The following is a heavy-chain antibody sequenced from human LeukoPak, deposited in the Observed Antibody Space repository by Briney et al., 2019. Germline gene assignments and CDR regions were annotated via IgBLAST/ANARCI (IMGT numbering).Heavy chain of an antibody. J-gene: IGHJ4*02. CDR3: TLVQVAGVFDY. CDR2: IKQGEIDK. Sequence: GGPLTLSCGLSGFSFRSSWMRGPRDAPGRGREWGANIKQGEIDKYYVVSVKRLFTISREHARNSTSLQMNSLRAEDTDVYYCTLVQVAGVFDYWGQGTLVTVSS. CDR1: GFSFRSSW. D-gene: IGHD6-19*01. V-gene: IGHV3-7*03.